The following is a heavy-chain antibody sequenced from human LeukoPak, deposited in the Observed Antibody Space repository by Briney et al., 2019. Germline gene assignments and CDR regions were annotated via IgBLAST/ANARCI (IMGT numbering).Heavy chain of an antibody. Sequence: PGGSLRLSCTASGFTYSHFGMHWVRQAPGKGLEWVAVIWSDGTEKYYGDAVKGRFTISRDNSRNTLYLQMNNLGDDGTAVYYCAKDAQRGFDYSNSLEYWGQGTLVIVSS. V-gene: IGHV3-33*06. D-gene: IGHD4-11*01. CDR3: AKDAQRGFDYSNSLEY. J-gene: IGHJ4*02. CDR1: GFTYSHFG. CDR2: IWSDGTEK.